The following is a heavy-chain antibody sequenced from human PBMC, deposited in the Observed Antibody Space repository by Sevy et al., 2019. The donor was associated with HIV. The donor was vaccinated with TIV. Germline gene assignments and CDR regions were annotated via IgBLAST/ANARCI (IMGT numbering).Heavy chain of an antibody. J-gene: IGHJ4*02. CDR2: IKQDGSEK. D-gene: IGHD6-19*01. Sequence: GGSLRLSCTASGFTFSSYWMSWVRQAPGKGLEWVANIKQDGSEKYYVHSVKGRFTISRDNAKSSLCLQMNSLRAEDTAVYYCARDSSGFGDYWGQGTLVTVSS. CDR3: ARDSSGFGDY. V-gene: IGHV3-7*01. CDR1: GFTFSSYW.